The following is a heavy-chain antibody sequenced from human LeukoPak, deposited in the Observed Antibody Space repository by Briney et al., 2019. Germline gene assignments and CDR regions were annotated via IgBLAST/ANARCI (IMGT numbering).Heavy chain of an antibody. D-gene: IGHD6-19*01. V-gene: IGHV3-23*01. CDR1: GFTFSSYA. Sequence: GGSLRLSCAASGFTFSSYAMSWARQAPGKGLGWVSAIGGSGGSTYYADSVKGRFTISRDNSKKTLYLQMNSLRAEDTAVYYCAKKAAVAGNWFDPWGQGTLVTVSS. J-gene: IGHJ5*02. CDR3: AKKAAVAGNWFDP. CDR2: IGGSGGST.